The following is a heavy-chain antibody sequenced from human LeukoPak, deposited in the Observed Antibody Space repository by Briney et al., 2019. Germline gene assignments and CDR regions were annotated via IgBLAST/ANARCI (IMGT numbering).Heavy chain of an antibody. V-gene: IGHV5-51*01. Sequence: GESLKISCQGSGYTFSNYWIGWVRQMPGKGLEWMGIIYPSDSDSRSSPSFRGQVTISADKSISTAYLQWSSLKASDTAMYYCARRFSATAGFDIWGQGTMVTVSS. CDR3: ARRFSATAGFDI. CDR2: IYPSDSDS. J-gene: IGHJ3*02. D-gene: IGHD6-13*01. CDR1: GYTFSNYW.